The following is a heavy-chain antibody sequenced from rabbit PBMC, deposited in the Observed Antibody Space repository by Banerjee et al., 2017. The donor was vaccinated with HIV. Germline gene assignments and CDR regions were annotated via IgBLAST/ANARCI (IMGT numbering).Heavy chain of an antibody. D-gene: IGHD2-1*01. CDR3: ARGGGGDGVGYNL. Sequence: QEQLEESGGDLVKPEGSLTLTCTASGFSFRNKYVMCWVRQAPGKGLEWIACINTSSGSTVYATWAKGRFTISRTSSTTVALKMTSLTAADTATYLCARGGGGDGVGYNLWGPGTLVTVS. CDR2: INTSSGST. CDR1: GFSFRNKYV. J-gene: IGHJ4*01. V-gene: IGHV1S45*01.